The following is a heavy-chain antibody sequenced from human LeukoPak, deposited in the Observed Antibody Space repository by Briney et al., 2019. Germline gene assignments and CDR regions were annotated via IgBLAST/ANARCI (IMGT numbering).Heavy chain of an antibody. J-gene: IGHJ3*02. CDR2: IKHGGVT. CDR1: GSSFSEYF. Sequence: SENLSLTCGVHGSSFSEYFWHWVRQSPREGLEWIGDIKHGGVTNYNPSLMGRVTISVDTSKNQFSLMLTSVTAADTAVYYCARGPHYYGDYIRWFPDAFHIWGRGTVVSVSS. D-gene: IGHD4-17*01. CDR3: ARGPHYYGDYIRWFPDAFHI. V-gene: IGHV4-34*01.